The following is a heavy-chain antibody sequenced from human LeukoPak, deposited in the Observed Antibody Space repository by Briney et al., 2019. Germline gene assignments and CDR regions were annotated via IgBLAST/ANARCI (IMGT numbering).Heavy chain of an antibody. CDR1: GGSISSYY. Sequence: PETLSLTSTVSGGSISSYYWSWIRQPPGEGLECIGYIYYSGSTHYNPSLKSRVTISVDTSKKQFSLKLSSVTAADTAVYFCARARNYYDSSDYYYEGDAFDIWGQGTMVTVSS. CDR3: ARARNYYDSSDYYYEGDAFDI. CDR2: IYYSGST. J-gene: IGHJ3*02. V-gene: IGHV4-59*01. D-gene: IGHD3-22*01.